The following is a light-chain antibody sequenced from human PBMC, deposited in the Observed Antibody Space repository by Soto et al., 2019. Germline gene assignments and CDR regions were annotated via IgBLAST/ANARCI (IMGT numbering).Light chain of an antibody. V-gene: IGLV2-14*01. Sequence: QSVLTQPASVSGSPGQSITISCTGTSSDVGGYNYVSWYQHHPGKAPKLMIYEVSNRPSGISNRFSGSKSGNTASLTISGLQAEDEADYYCNSYTSSSTHVVFGGGTKVTVL. CDR3: NSYTSSSTHVV. CDR2: EVS. J-gene: IGLJ2*01. CDR1: SSDVGGYNY.